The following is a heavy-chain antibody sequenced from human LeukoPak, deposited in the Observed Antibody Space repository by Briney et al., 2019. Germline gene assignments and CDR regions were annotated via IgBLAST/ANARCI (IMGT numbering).Heavy chain of an antibody. CDR1: GYTFTRYG. CDR2: ISAYNGNT. CDR3: ARGGRRDGYNRLFDY. Sequence: ASVKVSCKASGYTFTRYGISWVRQAPGQGREGMGWISAYNGNTNYAQKLQGRVTMTTDTSTSTAYMELRSLRSDDTAVYYCARGGRRDGYNRLFDYWGQGTLVTVSS. J-gene: IGHJ4*02. D-gene: IGHD5-24*01. V-gene: IGHV1-18*01.